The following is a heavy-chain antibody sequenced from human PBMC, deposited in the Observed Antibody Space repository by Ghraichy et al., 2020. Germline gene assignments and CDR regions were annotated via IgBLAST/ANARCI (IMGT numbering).Heavy chain of an antibody. D-gene: IGHD2-15*01. J-gene: IGHJ4*01. V-gene: IGHV3-21*06. CDR2: ISSSRSYI. CDR1: GFTLSGNS. Sequence: GGSLRLSCAASGFTLSGNSMNWVRQAPGKGLEWVAYISSSRSYIYYGDSVKGRFTISRDNAKSSLYLQMNSLRAEDTAVYFCATKSSGSYCTGGNCYSFDYWGHGTPVTVSS. CDR3: ATKSSGSYCTGGNCYSFDY.